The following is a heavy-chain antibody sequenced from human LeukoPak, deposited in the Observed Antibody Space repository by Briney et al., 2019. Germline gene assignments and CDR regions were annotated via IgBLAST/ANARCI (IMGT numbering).Heavy chain of an antibody. V-gene: IGHV4-38-2*02. CDR3: ARVSFNGRNDY. J-gene: IGHJ4*02. CDR1: GYSISTGYY. CDR2: IYHSGST. Sequence: SETLSLTCTVSGYSISTGYYWGWIRQPPGKGLEWIGTIYHSGSTYYNPSLKSRFAISIDTSKNQFSLKLSSVTAADTAVYYCARVSFNGRNDYWGQGTLVTVSS.